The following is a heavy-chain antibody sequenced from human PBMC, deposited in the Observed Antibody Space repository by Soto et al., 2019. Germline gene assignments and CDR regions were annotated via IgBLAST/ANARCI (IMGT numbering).Heavy chain of an antibody. CDR2: IYFRGNT. CDR3: ARLEGLATISYYFDF. CDR1: GDSINSDKYY. V-gene: IGHV4-39*01. J-gene: IGHJ4*02. Sequence: SETLSLTCSVSGDSINSDKYYWGWIRQPPGKGLEWIGSIYFRGNTYYNPSLQTRLTISLHKSKSQSSLKLNSVTAADSALYFCARLEGLATISYYFDFWGQGALVTVSS. D-gene: IGHD3-9*01.